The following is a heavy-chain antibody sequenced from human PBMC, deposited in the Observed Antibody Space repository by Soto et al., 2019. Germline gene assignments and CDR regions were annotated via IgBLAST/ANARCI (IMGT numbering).Heavy chain of an antibody. Sequence: QITLKESGPTLVKPTQTLTLTCDFSGFSLSTTGVGVGWIRQSPGKALEWLVFIYWDDDKRYSPSLKSRLTVTKDTSKNRVVLTMTNMDPVDTATYYCAHRVVAATPYHWNGGHFDFWGQGILVTVSS. CDR2: IYWDDDK. CDR3: AHRVVAATPYHWNGGHFDF. CDR1: GFSLSTTGVG. D-gene: IGHD2-15*01. V-gene: IGHV2-5*02. J-gene: IGHJ4*02.